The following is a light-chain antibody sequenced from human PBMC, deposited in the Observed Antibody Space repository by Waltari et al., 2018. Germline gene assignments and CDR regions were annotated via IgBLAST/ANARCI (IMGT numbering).Light chain of an antibody. V-gene: IGKV1-33*01. CDR3: QQYDYPPALT. Sequence: DIQMTQSPSSLSASVGDRVTITCQASQDIMNYLNWFQQKPGKAPKLLIFDATNLETGVPSRFSGSGSGADFTFTISSLQPEDVATYYCQQYDYPPALTFGGGTKVEIK. CDR2: DAT. CDR1: QDIMNY. J-gene: IGKJ4*01.